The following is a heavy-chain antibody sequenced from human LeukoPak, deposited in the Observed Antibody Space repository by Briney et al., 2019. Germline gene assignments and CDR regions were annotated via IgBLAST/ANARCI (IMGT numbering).Heavy chain of an antibody. Sequence: SQTLSLTCSLSGDSISNDDYYWSWIRQHPRKGLEWIGYIYHTGTTYSNASLKSRVTIAVDTSKNQFSLKLSSVTAADTAVYYCARVLAVAGEYYFDYWGQGTLVTVSS. V-gene: IGHV4-31*03. CDR1: GDSISNDDYY. CDR2: IYHTGTT. CDR3: ARVLAVAGEYYFDY. J-gene: IGHJ4*02. D-gene: IGHD6-19*01.